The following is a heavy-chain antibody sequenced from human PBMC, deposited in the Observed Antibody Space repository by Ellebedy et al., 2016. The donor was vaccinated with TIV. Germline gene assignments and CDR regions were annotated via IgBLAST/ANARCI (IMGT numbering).Heavy chain of an antibody. CDR3: ARVYDFYYFDY. V-gene: IGHV3-33*08. D-gene: IGHD3-3*01. Sequence: GGSLRLSCAASRFTFSSYGMHWVRQAPGKGLEWVAIIWYDGSNTFYADSVKGRFTISRDNSKNTLYLQMNSLRPEDTAVYNCARVYDFYYFDYWGQGTLVTVSS. J-gene: IGHJ4*02. CDR2: IWYDGSNT. CDR1: RFTFSSYG.